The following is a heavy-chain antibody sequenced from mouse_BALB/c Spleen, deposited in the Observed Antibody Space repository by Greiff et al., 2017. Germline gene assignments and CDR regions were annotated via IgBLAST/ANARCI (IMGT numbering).Heavy chain of an antibody. CDR1: GYTFTSYW. J-gene: IGHJ1*01. CDR2: INPSTGYT. Sequence: QVQLKESGAELAKPGASVKMSCKASGYTFTSYWMHWVKQRPGQGLEWIGYINPSTGYTEYNQKFKDKATLTADKSSSTAYMQLSSLTSEDSAVYYCARSPTTVVADWYFDVWGAGTTVTVSS. V-gene: IGHV1-7*01. D-gene: IGHD1-1*01. CDR3: ARSPTTVVADWYFDV.